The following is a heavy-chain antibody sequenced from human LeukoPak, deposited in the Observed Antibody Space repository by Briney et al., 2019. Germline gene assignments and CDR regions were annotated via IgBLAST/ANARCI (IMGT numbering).Heavy chain of an antibody. CDR2: IYSDDTT. CDR3: ARTLMTAAGTDYYFDN. Sequence: SGGSLRLSCAASGFTVSSNYMSWVRQPPGKGLQWVSVIYSDDTTYYADSVKGRFTISRDNSKNTVYLQMNSLRAEDTAVYYCARTLMTAAGTDYYFDNWGQGTLVTVSS. J-gene: IGHJ4*02. V-gene: IGHV3-53*01. D-gene: IGHD6-13*01. CDR1: GFTVSSNY.